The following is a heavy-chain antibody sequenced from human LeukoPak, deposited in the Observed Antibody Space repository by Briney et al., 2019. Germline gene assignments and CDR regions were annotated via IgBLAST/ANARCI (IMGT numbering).Heavy chain of an antibody. CDR2: MYYSGST. J-gene: IGHJ4*02. CDR1: GGSISSYY. Sequence: SETLSLTCTVSGGSISSYYWSWIRQPPGKGLEWIGYMYYSGSTNYNPSLKSRVTIPVDTSKNQFSLKLSSVTAADTAVYYCARARGSSVDYWGQGTLVTVSS. D-gene: IGHD1-26*01. CDR3: ARARGSSVDY. V-gene: IGHV4-59*01.